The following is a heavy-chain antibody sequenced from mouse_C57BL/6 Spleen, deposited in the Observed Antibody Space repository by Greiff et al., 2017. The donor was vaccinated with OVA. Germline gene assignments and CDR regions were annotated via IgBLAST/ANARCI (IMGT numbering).Heavy chain of an antibody. CDR2: INPSNGGT. Sequence: VQLQQPGPELVKPGASVKLSCKASGYTFTSYWMHWVKQRPGQGLEWIGNINPSNGGTNYNEKFKSKATLTVDKSSSTAYMQLSSLTSEDSAVYYCARWSNYLYYFDYWGQGTTLTVSS. V-gene: IGHV1-53*01. J-gene: IGHJ2*01. D-gene: IGHD2-5*01. CDR3: ARWSNYLYYFDY. CDR1: GYTFTSYW.